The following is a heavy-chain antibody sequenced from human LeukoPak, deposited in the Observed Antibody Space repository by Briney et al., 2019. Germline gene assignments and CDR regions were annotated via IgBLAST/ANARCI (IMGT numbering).Heavy chain of an antibody. CDR1: GFTFSSYG. CDR3: AKDSSGFHDAFDI. D-gene: IGHD3-22*01. V-gene: IGHV3-30*18. CDR2: ISYDGSNK. Sequence: PGGSLRLSCAASGFTFSSYGMHWVRQAPGKGLEWVAVISYDGSNKYYADSVKGRFTISRDNSKNTLYLQMNSLRAEDTAVYYCAKDSSGFHDAFDIWGQGTMVTVSS. J-gene: IGHJ3*02.